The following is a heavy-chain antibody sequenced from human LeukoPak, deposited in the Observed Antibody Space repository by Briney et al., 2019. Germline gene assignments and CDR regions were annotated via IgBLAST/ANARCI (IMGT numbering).Heavy chain of an antibody. Sequence: SGGSLRLSCAASGFTFSSYAMSWVRQVPGKVPEWVAAITGSGDGTYYADSVKGRFTISRDNSKTTLYLQVNGLRADDTAIYYCAKGSRSSRPYYFDHWGQGTLVTASS. V-gene: IGHV3-23*01. CDR1: GFTFSSYA. CDR3: AKGSRSSRPYYFDH. CDR2: ITGSGDGT. J-gene: IGHJ4*02. D-gene: IGHD6-6*01.